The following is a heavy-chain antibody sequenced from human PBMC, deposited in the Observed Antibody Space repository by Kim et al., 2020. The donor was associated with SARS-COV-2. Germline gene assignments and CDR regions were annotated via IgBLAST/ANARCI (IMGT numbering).Heavy chain of an antibody. J-gene: IGHJ6*02. CDR1: GGSFSGYY. Sequence: SETLSLTCAVYGGSFSGYYWSWIRQPPGKGLEWIGEINHSGSTNYNPSLKSRVTISVDTSKNQFSLKLSSVTAADTAVYYCARGFGELLFVYYYYGMDVWGQGTTVTVSS. V-gene: IGHV4-34*01. CDR2: INHSGST. D-gene: IGHD3-10*01. CDR3: ARGFGELLFVYYYYGMDV.